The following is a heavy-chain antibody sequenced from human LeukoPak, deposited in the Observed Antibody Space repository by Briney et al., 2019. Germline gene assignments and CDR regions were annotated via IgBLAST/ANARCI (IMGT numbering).Heavy chain of an antibody. D-gene: IGHD3-22*01. CDR2: ISYDGSNK. CDR3: AKPATYYYDSSGYYDGRAGLRH. Sequence: GGSLRLSCAASGFTFSSYSLHWVRQAPGKGLEWVAVISYDGSNKYYADSVKGRFNISRDNSKNTLSLLMSSLRPEDTAVYYCAKPATYYYDSSGYYDGRAGLRHWGQGTLVTVSS. V-gene: IGHV3-30*04. CDR1: GFTFSSYS. J-gene: IGHJ4*02.